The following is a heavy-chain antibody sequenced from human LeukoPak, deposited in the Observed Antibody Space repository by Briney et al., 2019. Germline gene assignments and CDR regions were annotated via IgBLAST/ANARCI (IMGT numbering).Heavy chain of an antibody. Sequence: ASVKVSCKASGYTFTGYYMHWVRQAPGQGLEWMGWINLNSGGANYAQNFQGRITMTRDTSISTAYMELSRLTSDDTAVYYCARADEYLRGGSPYYFDYWGQGTLVTVSS. J-gene: IGHJ4*02. CDR2: INLNSGGA. CDR1: GYTFTGYY. D-gene: IGHD1-26*01. V-gene: IGHV1-2*02. CDR3: ARADEYLRGGSPYYFDY.